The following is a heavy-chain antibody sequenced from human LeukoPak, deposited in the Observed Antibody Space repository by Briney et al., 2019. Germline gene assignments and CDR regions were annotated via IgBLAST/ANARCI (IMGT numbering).Heavy chain of an antibody. CDR3: AREAIRLRLGELSLLGCFDY. V-gene: IGHV1-69*04. D-gene: IGHD3-16*02. CDR2: IIPILGIA. J-gene: IGHJ4*02. Sequence: SVKVSCKASGGTFSSYAISWVRQAPGQGLEWMGRIIPILGIANYAQKFQGRVAITADKSTSTAYMELSSLRSEDTAVYYCAREAIRLRLGELSLLGCFDYWGQGTLVTVSS. CDR1: GGTFSSYA.